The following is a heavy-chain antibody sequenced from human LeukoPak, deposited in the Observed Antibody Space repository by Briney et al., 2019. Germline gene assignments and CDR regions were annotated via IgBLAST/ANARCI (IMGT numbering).Heavy chain of an antibody. CDR3: ASEVFSVVVSE. CDR1: GGSISSSSYY. V-gene: IGHV4-39*01. J-gene: IGHJ4*02. CDR2: IYYSGST. Sequence: SETLSLTCTVSGGSISSSSYYWGWIRQPPGKGLEWIGSIYYSGSTYYNPSLKSRVTISVDTSKNQFSLKLSSVTAADTAVYYCASEVFSVVVSEWGQGTLVTVSS. D-gene: IGHD2-2*01.